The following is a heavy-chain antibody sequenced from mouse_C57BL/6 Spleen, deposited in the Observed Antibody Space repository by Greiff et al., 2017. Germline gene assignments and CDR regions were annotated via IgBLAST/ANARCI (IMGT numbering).Heavy chain of an antibody. CDR3: ARRGGPGYFDV. CDR2: IYPRSGNT. D-gene: IGHD3-3*01. Sequence: VQLQQSGAELAKPGASVKLSCKASGYTFTSYGISWVKQRTGQGLEWIGEIYPRSGNTYYNEKFKGKATLTADKSSSTAYMELSSLTSEASAVYFCARRGGPGYFDVWGTGTTVTVSS. J-gene: IGHJ1*03. V-gene: IGHV1-81*01. CDR1: GYTFTSYG.